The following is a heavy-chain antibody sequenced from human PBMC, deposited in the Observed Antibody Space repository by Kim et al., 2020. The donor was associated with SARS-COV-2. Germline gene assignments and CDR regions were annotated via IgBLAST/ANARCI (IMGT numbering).Heavy chain of an antibody. CDR3: ARGVAVAGTWYFDL. Sequence: AQKFQGRVTMTRDTSISTAYMGLSRLRSDDTVVYYCARGVAVAGTWYFDLWGRGTLVTVSS. V-gene: IGHV1-2*05. J-gene: IGHJ2*01. D-gene: IGHD6-19*01.